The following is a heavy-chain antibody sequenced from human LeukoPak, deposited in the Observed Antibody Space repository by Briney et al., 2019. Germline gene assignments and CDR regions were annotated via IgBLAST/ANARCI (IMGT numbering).Heavy chain of an antibody. Sequence: GGSLRLSCAASGFTFSSYSMNWVRQAPGKGLEWVSSISSSSSYIYYADSVKGRFTISRDNAKNSLYLQMNSLRAEETAVYYCAREGARSHGYHYWGQGTLVTVSS. V-gene: IGHV3-21*01. D-gene: IGHD5-18*01. J-gene: IGHJ4*02. CDR2: ISSSSSYI. CDR1: GFTFSSYS. CDR3: AREGARSHGYHY.